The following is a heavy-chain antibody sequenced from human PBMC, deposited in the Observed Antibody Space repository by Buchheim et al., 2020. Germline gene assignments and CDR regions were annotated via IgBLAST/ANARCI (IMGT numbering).Heavy chain of an antibody. Sequence: EVQLVESGGGLVKPGGSLRLSCAASGFTLSSYSMNWVRQAPGKGLEWVSSISSSSSYIYYADSVKGRFTISRDNAKHSLYLQMNSLRAEDTAVYYCARGRLKYYDSSGSNWFDPWGQGTL. D-gene: IGHD3-22*01. CDR3: ARGRLKYYDSSGSNWFDP. CDR2: ISSSSSYI. CDR1: GFTLSSYS. V-gene: IGHV3-21*01. J-gene: IGHJ5*02.